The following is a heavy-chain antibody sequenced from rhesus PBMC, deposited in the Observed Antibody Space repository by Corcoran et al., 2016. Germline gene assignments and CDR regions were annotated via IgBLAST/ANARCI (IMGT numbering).Heavy chain of an antibody. CDR2: IFGGGGTT. Sequence: QLQLQESGPGLVKPSETLSLTCAVSGDSISNNHWVWIRQPPGKGLEWIGRIFGGGGTTDYTPSLKSRVTISTDPSKNQFSRKVNSVIAADTAVYYCARGCTYRGCPLVQIDYWGQGVLVTVSS. D-gene: IGHD2-21*01. V-gene: IGHV4-173*01. CDR3: ARGCTYRGCPLVQIDY. CDR1: GDSISNNH. J-gene: IGHJ4*01.